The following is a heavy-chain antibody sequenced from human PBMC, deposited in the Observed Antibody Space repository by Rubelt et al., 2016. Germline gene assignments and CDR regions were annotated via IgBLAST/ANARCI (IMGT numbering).Heavy chain of an antibody. J-gene: IGHJ4*02. D-gene: IGHD3-22*01. CDR3: ARDPSRGYYDSSGYYYIVY. V-gene: IGHV3-23*01. CDR2: ISGSGGDT. Sequence: GKGLEWVSSISGSGGDTYYADSVKGRFTISRDNSKNTLDLQMNSLRAEDTAVYYCARDPSRGYYDSSGYYYIVYWGQGTLVTVSS.